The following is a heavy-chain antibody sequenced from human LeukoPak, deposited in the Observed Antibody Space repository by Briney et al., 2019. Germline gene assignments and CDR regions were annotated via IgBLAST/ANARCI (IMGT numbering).Heavy chain of an antibody. Sequence: PSETLSLTCTVSGASITTYYWSWIRQPAGKGLEWIGRIYTSGSTTYNPSLKSRVTMPLDTSKNQFSPKLSSVTAADTAVYYCARDRVESSGYYYYYGIDVWGQGTTVTVSS. CDR1: GASITTYY. J-gene: IGHJ6*02. CDR2: IYTSGST. CDR3: ARDRVESSGYYYYYGIDV. V-gene: IGHV4-4*07. D-gene: IGHD3-22*01.